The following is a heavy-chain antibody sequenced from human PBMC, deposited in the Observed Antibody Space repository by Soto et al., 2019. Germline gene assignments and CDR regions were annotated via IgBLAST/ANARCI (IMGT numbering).Heavy chain of an antibody. J-gene: IGHJ4*02. V-gene: IGHV4-59*01. CDR3: ARSRGRQRLVWGY. Sequence: QVQLQESGPGLVKPSETLSLTCTVSGGSISSYYWSWIRQPPGKGLEWIGYIYYSGSSNYNPSLMSRVTISVDTSKNQSSLKLRSVTAADTAVYYCARSRGRQRLVWGYWGQGTLVTVSS. CDR1: GGSISSYY. CDR2: IYYSGSS. D-gene: IGHD6-13*01.